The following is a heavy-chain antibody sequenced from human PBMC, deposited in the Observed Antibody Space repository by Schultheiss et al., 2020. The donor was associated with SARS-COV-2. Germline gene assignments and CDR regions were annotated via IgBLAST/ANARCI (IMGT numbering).Heavy chain of an antibody. V-gene: IGHV3-72*01. D-gene: IGHD3-9*01. CDR1: GFTFSKAW. J-gene: IGHJ4*02. CDR3: ARGGQAGSYNY. CDR2: TRNKANSYTT. Sequence: GESLKISCAASGFTFSKAWMTWVRQAPGKGLEWVGRTRNKANSYTTEYAASVKGRFTISRDDSKNSLYLQMNSLKTEDTAVYYCARGGQAGSYNYWGQGTLVTVSS.